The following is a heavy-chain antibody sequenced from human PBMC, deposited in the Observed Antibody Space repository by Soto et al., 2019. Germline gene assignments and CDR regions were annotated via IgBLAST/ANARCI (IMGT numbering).Heavy chain of an antibody. CDR2: ISYDGSNK. CDR1: GFTFSTYA. D-gene: IGHD2-15*01. J-gene: IGHJ4*02. V-gene: IGHV3-30*04. CDR3: ARPHVIDIVVPPDY. Sequence: GGSLRLSCASSGFTFSTYAMHCVRQSPGKGLEWVAVISYDGSNKHYADSVKGRFTISRDNSKNTLYLQMNSLRAEDTAVYYCARPHVIDIVVPPDYWGKGTLVTFSS.